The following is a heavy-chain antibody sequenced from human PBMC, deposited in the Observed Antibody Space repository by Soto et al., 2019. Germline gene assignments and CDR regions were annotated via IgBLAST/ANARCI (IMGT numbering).Heavy chain of an antibody. D-gene: IGHD6-19*01. J-gene: IGHJ3*02. V-gene: IGHV1-18*01. Sequence: GASVKVSCKASGYTFTSYGISWVRQAPGQGLEWMGWISAYNGNTNYAQKLQGRVTMTTDTSTSTAYMELRSLRSDDTAVYYCASYSSGWYRTHNAFDIWGQGTMVTVSS. CDR3: ASYSSGWYRTHNAFDI. CDR2: ISAYNGNT. CDR1: GYTFTSYG.